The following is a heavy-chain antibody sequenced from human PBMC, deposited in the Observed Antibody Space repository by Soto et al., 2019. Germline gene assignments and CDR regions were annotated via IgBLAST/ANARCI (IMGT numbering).Heavy chain of an antibody. CDR3: ARDRCGVKVYDFWSNCGGMDV. Sequence: EVQLVETGGGLIQPGGSLRLSCAASGFTVSSNYMSWVRQAPGKGLEWVSVIYSGGSTYYADSVKGRFTISRDNSKNTLYLQRNSRRAEVSAVYYFARDRCGVKVYDFWSNCGGMDVWGQGTSVSVSS. CDR2: IYSGGST. D-gene: IGHD3-3*01. V-gene: IGHV3-53*02. J-gene: IGHJ6*02. CDR1: GFTVSSNY.